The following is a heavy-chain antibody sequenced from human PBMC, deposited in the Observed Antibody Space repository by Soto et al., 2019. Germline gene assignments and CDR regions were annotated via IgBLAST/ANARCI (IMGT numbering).Heavy chain of an antibody. CDR1: GGTFISYT. Sequence: QVQLVQSGAEVKKPGSSVKVSCKASGGTFISYTISWVRQAPGQGLEWMGRIIPILGIANYAQKFQGRVTITADKSTSTAYMELSSLRSEDTAVYYCARAAYSSSSKKYYYYYMDVWGKGTTVTVSS. CDR3: ARAAYSSSSKKYYYYYMDV. J-gene: IGHJ6*03. D-gene: IGHD6-6*01. V-gene: IGHV1-69*02. CDR2: IIPILGIA.